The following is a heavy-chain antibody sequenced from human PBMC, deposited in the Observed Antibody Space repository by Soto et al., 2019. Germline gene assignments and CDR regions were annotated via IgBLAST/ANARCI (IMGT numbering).Heavy chain of an antibody. V-gene: IGHV3-53*01. J-gene: IGHJ4*02. CDR1: GFTVSSANY. CDR2: IYPGDTT. D-gene: IGHD5-12*01. CDR3: HGYGY. Sequence: EVQLVESGGGLIQPGGSLRLSCVVSGFTVSSANYMSWVRQAPGKGLEWVSVIYPGDTTFYADSVKGRFTISRDNSKNKLYLKMNSLRAEDTAMYYCHGYGYWGQGTLVTVSS.